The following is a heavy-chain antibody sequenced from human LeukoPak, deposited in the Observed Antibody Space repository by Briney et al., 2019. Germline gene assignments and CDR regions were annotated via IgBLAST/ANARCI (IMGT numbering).Heavy chain of an antibody. CDR1: GYTFTGYY. CDR2: INPNSGGT. V-gene: IGHV1-2*02. Sequence: RASVKVSCKASGYTFTGYYVHWVRQAPGQGLEWMGWINPNSGGTNYAQKFQGRVTMTRDTSISTAYMELSRLRSDDTAVYYCARDSGGATFDYWGQGTLVTVSS. J-gene: IGHJ4*02. CDR3: ARDSGGATFDY. D-gene: IGHD1-26*01.